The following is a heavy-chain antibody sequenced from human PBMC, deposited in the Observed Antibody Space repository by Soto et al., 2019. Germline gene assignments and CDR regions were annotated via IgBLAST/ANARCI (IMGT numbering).Heavy chain of an antibody. Sequence: SEQVSFRASWYTFTCHITHWLRQAPGQGLEWLGWINPKSGDKLYAQKFQGRVTMTRDTSISTVYMDLTRLTSDDTAVYYCARDLFPAEKNWNDAYNYFDPRGQGPLVTVSS. CDR1: WYTFTCHI. J-gene: IGHJ5*02. V-gene: IGHV1-2*02. CDR3: ARDLFPAEKNWNDAYNYFDP. D-gene: IGHD1-1*01. CDR2: INPKSGDK.